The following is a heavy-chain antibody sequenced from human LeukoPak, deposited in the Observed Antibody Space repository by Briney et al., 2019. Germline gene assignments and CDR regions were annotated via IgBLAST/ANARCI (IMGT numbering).Heavy chain of an antibody. Sequence: SGGSLRLSCAASGFTFSSYAMSWVRQAPGKGLEWVSTISGSGYTTYYADSVKGRFTISRDNSKNTLFLQMNSLRAEDTAVYYCAREGMGLTYCGGDCPPSDYWGQGTLVTVSS. J-gene: IGHJ4*02. D-gene: IGHD2-21*02. CDR2: ISGSGYTT. V-gene: IGHV3-23*01. CDR3: AREGMGLTYCGGDCPPSDY. CDR1: GFTFSSYA.